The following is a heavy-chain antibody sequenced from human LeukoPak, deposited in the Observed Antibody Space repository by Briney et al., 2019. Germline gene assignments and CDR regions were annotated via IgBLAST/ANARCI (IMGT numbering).Heavy chain of an antibody. CDR1: GGSFSGYY. CDR2: INHSGST. CDR3: TKTPTALVRGGYYFGN. V-gene: IGHV4-34*01. J-gene: IGHJ4*02. D-gene: IGHD6-6*01. Sequence: SETLSLTCAVYGGSFSGYYWSWIRQPPGKGLEWIGEINHSGSTDYNPSLKSRVTISVDTSKNQFSLKLSSVTAADTAVYYCTKTPTALVRGGYYFGNWGQGTLVTVSS.